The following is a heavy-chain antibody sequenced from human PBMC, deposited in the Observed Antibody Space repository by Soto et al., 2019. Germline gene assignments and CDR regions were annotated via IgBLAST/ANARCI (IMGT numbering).Heavy chain of an antibody. D-gene: IGHD3-9*01. J-gene: IGHJ5*02. Sequence: ASVKVSCKASGYTFTSYGISWVRQAPGQGLEWMGRISAYNGNTNYAQKLQGRVTMTTDTSTSTAYMELRSLRSDDTAVYYCAFTYYDILTGYYFNWFDPWGQGTLVTVSS. CDR3: AFTYYDILTGYYFNWFDP. CDR1: GYTFTSYG. CDR2: ISAYNGNT. V-gene: IGHV1-18*01.